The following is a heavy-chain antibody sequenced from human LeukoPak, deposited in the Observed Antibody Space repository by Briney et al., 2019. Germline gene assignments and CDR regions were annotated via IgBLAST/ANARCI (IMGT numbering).Heavy chain of an antibody. CDR1: GGSISSYY. J-gene: IGHJ3*02. CDR3: ARGETYYYGSGTNAFDI. Sequence: PSETLPLTCTVSGGSISSYYWSWIRQPAGKGLEWIGRIYTSGSTNYNPSLKSRVTMSVDTSKNQFSLKLSSVTAADTAVYYCARGETYYYGSGTNAFDIWGQGTMVTVSS. D-gene: IGHD3-10*01. CDR2: IYTSGST. V-gene: IGHV4-4*07.